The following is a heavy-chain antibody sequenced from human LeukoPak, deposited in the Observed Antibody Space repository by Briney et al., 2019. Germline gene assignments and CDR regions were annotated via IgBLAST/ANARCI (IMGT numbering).Heavy chain of an antibody. Sequence: SSETLSLTCTVSGGSISSYYWSWLRQPAGKGLEWIGRIYTSGSTNYNPSLKSRVTISVDTSKNQFSLKLSSVTAADTAVYYCARDNYDFWSGYYHFDYWGQGTLVTVSS. CDR2: IYTSGST. J-gene: IGHJ4*02. V-gene: IGHV4-4*07. D-gene: IGHD3-3*01. CDR3: ARDNYDFWSGYYHFDY. CDR1: GGSISSYY.